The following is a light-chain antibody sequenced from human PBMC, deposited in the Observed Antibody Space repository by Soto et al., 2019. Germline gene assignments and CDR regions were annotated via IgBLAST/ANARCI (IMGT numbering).Light chain of an antibody. Sequence: DIQMTQSPSSLSASIGDRVIITCQASQDISTNLNWYQQKAGAAPKLLIYDASTLETGVPSRFSGSGSGTDFTFTITSLQSEDIATYYCQQYDTLPTFGGGTKVEIK. CDR2: DAS. J-gene: IGKJ4*01. CDR3: QQYDTLPT. V-gene: IGKV1-33*01. CDR1: QDISTN.